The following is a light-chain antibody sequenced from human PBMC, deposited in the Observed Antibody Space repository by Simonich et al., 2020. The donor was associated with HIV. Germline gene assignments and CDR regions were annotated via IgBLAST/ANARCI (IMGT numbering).Light chain of an antibody. V-gene: IGKV2-28*01. CDR2: LGS. Sequence: DIVMTQSPLSLPVTPGEPASISCRSSQSLLHSNGYNYLDLFLQKPGQSPQLLIYLGSTRASVGPDRISGRGSGTDFTLKISRVEAEDVGVHYCMQAPQTPMYTFGHGTKLEIK. CDR1: QSLLHSNGYNY. CDR3: MQAPQTPMYT. J-gene: IGKJ2*01.